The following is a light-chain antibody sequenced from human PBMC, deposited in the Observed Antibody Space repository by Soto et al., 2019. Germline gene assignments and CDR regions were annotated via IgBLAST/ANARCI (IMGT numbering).Light chain of an antibody. CDR1: SSDVGGYNY. V-gene: IGLV2-14*01. Sequence: QSALTQPASVSGSPGQSITISCTGTSSDVGGYNYVSWYQQNPDKAPKLMIYDVSNRPSGVSNRFSGSKSGNTASLTISALQAEDETDYYCCSYTSHNTYVFGTGTKLTVL. CDR3: CSYTSHNTYV. CDR2: DVS. J-gene: IGLJ1*01.